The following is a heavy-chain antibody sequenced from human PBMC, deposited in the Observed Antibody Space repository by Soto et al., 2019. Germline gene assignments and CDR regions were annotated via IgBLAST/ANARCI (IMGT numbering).Heavy chain of an antibody. V-gene: IGHV4-4*02. J-gene: IGHJ4*02. CDR3: ARTSRFDC. CDR1: GGSISSSNW. D-gene: IGHD6-6*01. CDR2: INHSGNT. Sequence: PSETLSLTCAVSGGSISSSNWWSWVRQPPGKGLEWIGEINHSGNTNYNPSLKSRVTMSVDTSKNQFSLKLSSVTAADTAVYYCARTSRFDCWGQGTLVTVSS.